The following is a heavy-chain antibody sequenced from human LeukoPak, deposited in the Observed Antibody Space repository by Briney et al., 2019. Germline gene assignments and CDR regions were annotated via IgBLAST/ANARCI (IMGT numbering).Heavy chain of an antibody. CDR2: ISYDGSNK. V-gene: IGHV3-30-3*01. CDR3: ARDEERDIVVVPAAMGGIDY. D-gene: IGHD2-2*01. J-gene: IGHJ4*02. Sequence: GGSLRLSCAGSGFTFSSYAMHWVRQAPGKGLEWVAIISYDGSNKYYADSVKGRFTISRDNSKNTLYLQMNSLRAEDTAVYYCARDEERDIVVVPAAMGGIDYWGQGTLVTVSS. CDR1: GFTFSSYA.